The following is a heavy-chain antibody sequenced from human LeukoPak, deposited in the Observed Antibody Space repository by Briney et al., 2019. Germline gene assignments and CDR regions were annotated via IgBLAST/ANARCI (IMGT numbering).Heavy chain of an antibody. CDR2: INPNSGGT. J-gene: IGHJ4*02. V-gene: IGHV1-2*02. D-gene: IGHD5-12*01. CDR1: GYTFTGNY. CDR3: ARGYSGYESFDY. Sequence: ASVKVSCKASGYTFTGNYIIWVRQAPGQGLEWMGWINPNSGGTNYAQKFQGRVTMTRDTTISTAYIDLSRLTPDDTAVYYCARGYSGYESFDYWGQGTQVTVSS.